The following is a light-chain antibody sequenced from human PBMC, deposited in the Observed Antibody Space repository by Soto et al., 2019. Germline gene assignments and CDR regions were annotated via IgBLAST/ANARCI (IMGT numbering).Light chain of an antibody. V-gene: IGKV1-39*01. J-gene: IGKJ2*01. CDR3: QQSYSTPYT. Sequence: DIQMTQSPSSLSASVGDRVTITCRASQSISNYLNWYQQKPGIAPKLLIFGASSLQGGFPSGFSGTGSGTDFTLTISSLQPEDFATYYCQQSYSTPYTFGQGTKLEIK. CDR2: GAS. CDR1: QSISNY.